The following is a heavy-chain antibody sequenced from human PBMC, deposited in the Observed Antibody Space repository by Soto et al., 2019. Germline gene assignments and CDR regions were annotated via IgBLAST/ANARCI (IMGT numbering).Heavy chain of an antibody. J-gene: IGHJ4*02. D-gene: IGHD2-8*01. V-gene: IGHV1-69*12. CDR3: ATDGDCTNGVCPAYYFDY. CDR2: IIPIFGTA. Sequence: QVQLVQSGAEVKKPGSSVKVSCKASGGTFSSYAISWVRQAPGQGLEWMGGIIPIFGTANYAQKFQGRVTITADESTVRAYMELGSLRSEDTAVYYCATDGDCTNGVCPAYYFDYWGQGTLVTVSS. CDR1: GGTFSSYA.